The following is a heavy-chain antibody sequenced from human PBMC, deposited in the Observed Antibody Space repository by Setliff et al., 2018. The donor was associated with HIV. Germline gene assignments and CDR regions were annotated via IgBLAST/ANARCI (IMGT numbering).Heavy chain of an antibody. D-gene: IGHD6-13*01. V-gene: IGHV4-4*09. Sequence: PSETLSLTCTVSGGSISSYYWSWIRQPPGKGLEWIGYIYTSGSVNYNPSLNSRVTISVDTSKNQFSLKVNSVTAADTAVYYCARVYSRSWFFFDHWGQGILVTVSS. CDR3: ARVYSRSWFFFDH. CDR1: GGSISSYY. J-gene: IGHJ4*02. CDR2: IYTSGSV.